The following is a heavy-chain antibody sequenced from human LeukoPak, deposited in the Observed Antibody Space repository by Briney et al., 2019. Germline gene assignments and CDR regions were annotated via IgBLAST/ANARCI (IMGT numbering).Heavy chain of an antibody. CDR3: ARVTTGYYTVRYFDY. J-gene: IGHJ4*02. CDR1: GGSISTSNYY. V-gene: IGHV4-39*07. CDR2: IFYSGST. D-gene: IGHD3/OR15-3a*01. Sequence: SETLSLTCTVSGGSISTSNYYWGWVRQPPGKGLEWIGNIFYSGSTYYSPSLKSRVTISLDTSRNQFSLKLNSVTAADTAVYYCARVTTGYYTVRYFDYWGQGTLVTVSS.